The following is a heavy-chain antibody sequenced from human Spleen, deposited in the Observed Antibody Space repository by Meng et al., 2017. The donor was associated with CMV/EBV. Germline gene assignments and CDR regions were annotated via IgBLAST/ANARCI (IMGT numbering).Heavy chain of an antibody. CDR1: GGSISSYY. CDR2: IYYSGRT. V-gene: IGHV4-59*01. D-gene: IGHD2-2*01. Sequence: SETLSLTCTVSGGSISSYYWSWIRQPPGKGLEWIGYIYYSGRTNNNPSLKSRVTISVDTSKNQFSLKLSSVTAADTAVYYCAAGEGVVPAAMSGYFDYWGQGTLVTVSS. CDR3: AAGEGVVPAAMSGYFDY. J-gene: IGHJ4*02.